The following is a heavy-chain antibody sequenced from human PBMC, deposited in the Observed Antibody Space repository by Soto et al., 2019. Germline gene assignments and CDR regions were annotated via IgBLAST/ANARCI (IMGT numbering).Heavy chain of an antibody. CDR2: IYYSGST. V-gene: IGHV4-59*12. Sequence: NPSETLSLTCTVSGGSISSYYWSWIRQPPGKGLEWIGYIYYSGSTNYNPSLKSRVTISVDTSKNQFSLKLSSVTAADTAVYYCARSRPYSNYVSRWFDPWGQGTLVTVSS. D-gene: IGHD4-4*01. J-gene: IGHJ5*02. CDR3: ARSRPYSNYVSRWFDP. CDR1: GGSISSYY.